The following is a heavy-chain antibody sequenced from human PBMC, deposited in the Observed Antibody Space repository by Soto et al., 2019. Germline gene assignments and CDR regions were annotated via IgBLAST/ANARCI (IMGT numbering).Heavy chain of an antibody. Sequence: GGSLRLSCAASGFTFSSYAMSWVRQAPGEGLEWVSAVSRSGGNTYYADSVKGRFTISRDNSKNTLYLQMNSLRAEDTAVYYCAKQSSGWYTYFQHWGQGTLVTVSS. D-gene: IGHD6-19*01. CDR1: GFTFSSYA. CDR2: VSRSGGNT. CDR3: AKQSSGWYTYFQH. V-gene: IGHV3-23*01. J-gene: IGHJ1*01.